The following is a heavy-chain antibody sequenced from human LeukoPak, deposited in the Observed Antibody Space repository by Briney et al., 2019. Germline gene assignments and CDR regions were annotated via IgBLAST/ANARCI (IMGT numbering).Heavy chain of an antibody. Sequence: PGGSLRLSCAASGFTFSSYTMSWVRQAPGKGLEWVSATSGSGGSTYYADSVKGRFTISRDNSKNTLYLQMNSLRAEDTAVYYCAKDKTTVTTFILDYWGQGTLVTVSS. CDR1: GFTFSSYT. CDR2: TSGSGGST. D-gene: IGHD4-17*01. V-gene: IGHV3-23*01. CDR3: AKDKTTVTTFILDY. J-gene: IGHJ4*02.